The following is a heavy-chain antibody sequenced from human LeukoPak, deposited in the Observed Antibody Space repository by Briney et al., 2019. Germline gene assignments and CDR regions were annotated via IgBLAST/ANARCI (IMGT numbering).Heavy chain of an antibody. Sequence: GGSLRLSCAASGFTFSSYAMNWVRQAPGKGLEWVSVISGSGGSIDYADSVKGRFTISGDNSKNTLYLQMNSLRAEDTAIYYCARVRAMTTVTSDPFQHWGQGTLVTVSS. V-gene: IGHV3-23*01. CDR3: ARVRAMTTVTSDPFQH. J-gene: IGHJ1*01. D-gene: IGHD4-17*01. CDR1: GFTFSSYA. CDR2: ISGSGGSI.